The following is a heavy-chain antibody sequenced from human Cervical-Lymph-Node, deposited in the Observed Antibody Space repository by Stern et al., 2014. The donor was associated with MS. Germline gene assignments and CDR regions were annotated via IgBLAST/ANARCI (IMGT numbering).Heavy chain of an antibody. CDR2: IIPIFGTA. V-gene: IGHV1-69*01. CDR1: GGTFSSYA. J-gene: IGHJ3*02. Sequence: QLVQSGAEVKKPGSSVKVSCKASGGTFSSYAISWVRQAPGQGLEWMGGIIPIFGTANYEQKFQGRVTITADESTSTAYMELSSLRSEDTAVYYCARVTPYYDSSGYYNDAFDIWGQGTMVTVSS. D-gene: IGHD3-22*01. CDR3: ARVTPYYDSSGYYNDAFDI.